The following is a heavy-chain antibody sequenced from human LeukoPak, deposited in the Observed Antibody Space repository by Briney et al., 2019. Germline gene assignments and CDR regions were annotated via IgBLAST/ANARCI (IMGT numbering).Heavy chain of an antibody. CDR1: GFTFSSYW. Sequence: GGSLRLSCAASGFTFSSYWMSWVRQAPGKGLEWVANIKQDGSDKYYVDSVKGRFTISRDNAKNSLYLQMNSLRAEDTAVYYCARDQVVVVPAAMFKGYYMDVWGKGTTVTVSS. CDR3: ARDQVVVVPAAMFKGYYMDV. J-gene: IGHJ6*03. D-gene: IGHD2-2*01. CDR2: IKQDGSDK. V-gene: IGHV3-7*01.